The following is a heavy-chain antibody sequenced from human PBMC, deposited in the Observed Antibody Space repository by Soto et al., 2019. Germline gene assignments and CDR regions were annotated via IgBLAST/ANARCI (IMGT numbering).Heavy chain of an antibody. D-gene: IGHD1-1*01. J-gene: IGHJ4*02. Sequence: QVHLVQSGAEVKKPGASVKVSWKGSDYTFTSYGITWVRQAPGQGLEWMGWISAHNGNTDYAQKLQGRVTMTRDTSTSTAYTELRSLRSDDTAVYYRARGRYGDYWGQGDLVTVSS. V-gene: IGHV1-18*01. CDR3: ARGRYGDY. CDR2: ISAHNGNT. CDR1: DYTFTSYG.